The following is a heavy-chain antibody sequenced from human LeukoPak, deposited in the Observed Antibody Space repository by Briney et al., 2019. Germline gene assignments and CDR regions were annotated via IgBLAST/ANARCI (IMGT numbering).Heavy chain of an antibody. CDR3: ARGRVYYYDSSGYYATRPNFDY. V-gene: IGHV4-59*01. Sequence: KSSETLSLTCTVSGGSISSYYWSWIRQPPGKGLEWIGYTYYSGSTNYNPSLKSRVTISVDTSKNQFSLKLSSVTAADTAVYYCARGRVYYYDSSGYYATRPNFDYWGQGTLVTVSS. D-gene: IGHD3-22*01. J-gene: IGHJ4*02. CDR1: GGSISSYY. CDR2: TYYSGST.